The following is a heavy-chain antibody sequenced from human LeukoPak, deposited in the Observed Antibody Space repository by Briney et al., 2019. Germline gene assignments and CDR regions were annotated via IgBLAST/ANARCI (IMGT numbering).Heavy chain of an antibody. CDR3: ARAVDWEAYYFDY. J-gene: IGHJ4*02. D-gene: IGHD3-9*01. CDR2: ISTSRSYI. V-gene: IGHV3-21*01. CDR1: GFTFRSYS. Sequence: PGGSLRLSCAASGFTFRSYSMNWVRQAPGKGLEWVSSISTSRSYIYYADSVKGRFTISRDNAKNSLYLQMNSLRAEDTAVYYCARAVDWEAYYFDYWGQGTLVTVSS.